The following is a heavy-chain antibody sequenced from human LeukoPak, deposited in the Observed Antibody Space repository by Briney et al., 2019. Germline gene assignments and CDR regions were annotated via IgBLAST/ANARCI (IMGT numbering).Heavy chain of an antibody. Sequence: GGSLRLSCAASGFTFSSYGMHWVCQAPGKGLEWVAFIRYDGSNKYYADSVKGRFTISRDNAKNSLYLQMNSLRAEDTAVYYCARGNYYGSGSYYNYWGQGTLVTVSS. CDR3: ARGNYYGSGSYYNY. CDR1: GFTFSSYG. CDR2: IRYDGSNK. V-gene: IGHV3-30*02. J-gene: IGHJ4*02. D-gene: IGHD3-10*01.